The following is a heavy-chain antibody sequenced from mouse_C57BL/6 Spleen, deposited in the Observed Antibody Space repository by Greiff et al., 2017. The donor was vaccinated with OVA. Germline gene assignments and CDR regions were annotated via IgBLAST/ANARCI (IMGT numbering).Heavy chain of an antibody. CDR3: ASHDGYLYAMDY. D-gene: IGHD2-3*01. CDR2: ISDGGSYT. V-gene: IGHV5-4*01. Sequence: EVQGVESGGGLVKPGGSLKLSCAASGFTFSSYAMSWVRQTPEKRLEWVATISDGGSYTYYPDNVKGRFTISRDNAKNNLYLQMSHLKSEETAMYYCASHDGYLYAMDYWGQGTSVTVSS. J-gene: IGHJ4*01. CDR1: GFTFSSYA.